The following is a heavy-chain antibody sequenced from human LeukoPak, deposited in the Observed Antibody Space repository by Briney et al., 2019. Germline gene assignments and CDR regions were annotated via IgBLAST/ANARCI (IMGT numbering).Heavy chain of an antibody. CDR2: IYSGGTT. Sequence: GGSLRLSCEVSGVTVSSNYMSWVRQAPGKGLEGVSIIYSGGTTYYADSVKGRFTFSRDNSKNTLYLQMNSLRAEDTAVYYCARNDYGLWYGMDVWGQGTTVTVSS. J-gene: IGHJ6*02. CDR1: GVTVSSNY. CDR3: ARNDYGLWYGMDV. V-gene: IGHV3-66*01. D-gene: IGHD4/OR15-4a*01.